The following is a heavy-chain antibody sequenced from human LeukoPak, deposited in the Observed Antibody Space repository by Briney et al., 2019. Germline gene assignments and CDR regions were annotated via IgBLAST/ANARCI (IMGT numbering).Heavy chain of an antibody. CDR3: LEWLRLGGGFDY. V-gene: IGHV3-23*01. Sequence: GGSLRLSCAASGFTFSSYAMSWVRQAPGKGLEWVSAISGSGGSTYYADSVKGRFTISRDNSKNTLYLQMNSLRAEDTAVYYCLEWLRLGGGFDYWGQGTLVTVSS. J-gene: IGHJ4*02. D-gene: IGHD5-12*01. CDR2: ISGSGGST. CDR1: GFTFSSYA.